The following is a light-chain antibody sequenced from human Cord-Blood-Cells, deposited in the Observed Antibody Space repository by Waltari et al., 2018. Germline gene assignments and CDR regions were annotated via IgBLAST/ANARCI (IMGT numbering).Light chain of an antibody. Sequence: VIWMTQSPSLLSASTGDRVTIICRMSQGISSYLDWYQQKPWKAPELLIYAASTVQSGVPARFSGSVSGTEFTLTISCLQSEDFATYYGQQYYSFPFTFGPGTKVDIK. CDR2: AAS. CDR1: QGISSY. CDR3: QQYYSFPFT. J-gene: IGKJ3*01. V-gene: IGKV1D-8*01.